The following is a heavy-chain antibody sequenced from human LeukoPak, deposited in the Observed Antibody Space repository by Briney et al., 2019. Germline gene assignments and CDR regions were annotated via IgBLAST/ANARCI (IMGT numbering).Heavy chain of an antibody. CDR1: GGSIRSGGYF. J-gene: IGHJ2*01. V-gene: IGHV4-31*03. Sequence: PSETLSLTCTVSGGSIRSGGYFWTWIRQHPGKGLEWLGYIYYSGSTNYNPSLKSRVTISVDASKNQFSLKLSSVTAADTAVYYCARAWAARQVRKHWYFDLWGRGTLVTVSS. CDR3: ARAWAARQVRKHWYFDL. D-gene: IGHD6-6*01. CDR2: IYYSGST.